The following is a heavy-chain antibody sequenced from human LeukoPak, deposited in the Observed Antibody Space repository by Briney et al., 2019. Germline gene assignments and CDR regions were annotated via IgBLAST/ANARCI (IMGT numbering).Heavy chain of an antibody. Sequence: ASVKVSCKASGYTFTGYYMHWVRQAPGQGLEWMGWINPNSGGTNYAQKFQGRVTMTRDTSISTAYMELSSLRSEDTAVYYCARGAVAAAGNWFDPWGQGTLVTVSS. V-gene: IGHV1-2*02. CDR2: INPNSGGT. CDR1: GYTFTGYY. D-gene: IGHD6-13*01. J-gene: IGHJ5*02. CDR3: ARGAVAAAGNWFDP.